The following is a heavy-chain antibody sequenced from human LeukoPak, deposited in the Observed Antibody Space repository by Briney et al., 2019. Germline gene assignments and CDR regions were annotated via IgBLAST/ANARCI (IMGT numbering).Heavy chain of an antibody. D-gene: IGHD3-22*01. V-gene: IGHV4-39*07. CDR1: GGSISSSSYY. CDR2: IYYSGST. CDR3: ARAPGSLYYYDSSGRHDAFDI. J-gene: IGHJ3*02. Sequence: SETLSLTCTVSGGSISSSSYYWGWIRQPPGKGLEWIGSIYYSGSTYYNPSLKSRVTISVDTSKNQFSLKLSSVTAADTAAYYCARAPGSLYYYDSSGRHDAFDIWGQGTTVTVSS.